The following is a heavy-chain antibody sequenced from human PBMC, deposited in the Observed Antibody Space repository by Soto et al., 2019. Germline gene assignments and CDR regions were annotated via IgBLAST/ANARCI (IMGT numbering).Heavy chain of an antibody. D-gene: IGHD3-9*01. V-gene: IGHV4-34*01. J-gene: IGHJ4*02. CDR1: GGSFSGYY. CDR2: INHSGST. CDR3: AKGRNYDILTAHHAFDY. Sequence: SETLSLTCAVYGGSFSGYYWSWIRQPPGKGLEWIGEINHSGSTNYNPSLKSRVTISVDTSKNQFSLKLSSVTAEDTARYYCAKGRNYDILTAHHAFDYWGQGTLVTVSS.